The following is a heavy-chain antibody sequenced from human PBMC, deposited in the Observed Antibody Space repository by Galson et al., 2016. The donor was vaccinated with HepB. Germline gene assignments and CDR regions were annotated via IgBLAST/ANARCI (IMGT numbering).Heavy chain of an antibody. V-gene: IGHV5-10-1*01. D-gene: IGHD4-17*01. J-gene: IGHJ6*02. CDR3: ARALEYGSRNYYDYYAMDV. CDR2: IDPDDSYT. Sequence: SGAAVKEPGESLRISCQGSGYRLTDYWITWVRQVPGKGLQWMGRIDPDDSYTNYSPSFQGHVTISVDKSINTAYLQWSTLKASDTAIYYCARALEYGSRNYYDYYAMDVWGPGTTVIVSS. CDR1: GYRLTDYW.